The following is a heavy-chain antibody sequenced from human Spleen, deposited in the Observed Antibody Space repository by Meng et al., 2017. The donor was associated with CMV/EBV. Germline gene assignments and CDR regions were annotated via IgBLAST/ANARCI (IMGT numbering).Heavy chain of an antibody. V-gene: IGHV4-61*01. CDR2: IYYSANT. D-gene: IGHD3-10*01. CDR3: ARHSGPRRGWFDP. CDR1: SGSVNSATYY. Sequence: SETLSLTCTVSSGSVNSATYYWSWIRQPPGKGLEWIGYIYYSANTNYNPSLKSRVTISVDTSKNRFSLKLSSVTAADTAVYYCARHSGPRRGWFDPWGQGILVTVSS. J-gene: IGHJ5*02.